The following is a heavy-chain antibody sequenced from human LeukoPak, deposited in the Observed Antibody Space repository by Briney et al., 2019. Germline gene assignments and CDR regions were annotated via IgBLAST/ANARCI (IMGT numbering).Heavy chain of an antibody. D-gene: IGHD3-22*01. CDR1: GFTVSSNY. CDR3: AXGASGYYWTY. J-gene: IGHJ4*02. Sequence: GGSLRLSCAASGFTVSSNYMSWVRQAPGKGLEWVSVIFSGGSTYYADSVKGRFTISRDNFKNTLYLQMNSLRAEDTAVYYCAXGASGYYWTYWGQGTLVTV. V-gene: IGHV3-66*01. CDR2: IFSGGST.